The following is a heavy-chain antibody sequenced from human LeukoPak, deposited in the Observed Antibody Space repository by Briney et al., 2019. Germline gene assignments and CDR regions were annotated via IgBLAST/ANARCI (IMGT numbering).Heavy chain of an antibody. J-gene: IGHJ4*02. CDR1: GYSISSGYY. V-gene: IGHV4-38-2*02. D-gene: IGHD7-27*01. CDR2: IYYRGST. Sequence: NPSETLSLTCTVSGYSISSGYYWGWIRQPPGRGLEWIASIYYRGSTHYNPSLASLKSRVTISGDTSKNQFSLNLSSVTAADTAVYYCATRKLGNDYWGQGTLVTVSS. CDR3: ATRKLGNDY.